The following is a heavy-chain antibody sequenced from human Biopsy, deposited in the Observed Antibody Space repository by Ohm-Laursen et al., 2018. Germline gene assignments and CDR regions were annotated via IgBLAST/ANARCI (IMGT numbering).Heavy chain of an antibody. Sequence: SLRLSCAASGFTLSDGMTCVRQAPGPGPEWFSSITTDSGRIFYADSVRGRFTISRDNSKNTLYLQMNSLRAEDTAEYYCARHLRYNDYWGQGTLVTVSS. D-gene: IGHD3-9*01. CDR1: GFTLSDG. V-gene: IGHV3-23*01. CDR2: ITTDSGRI. CDR3: ARHLRYNDY. J-gene: IGHJ4*02.